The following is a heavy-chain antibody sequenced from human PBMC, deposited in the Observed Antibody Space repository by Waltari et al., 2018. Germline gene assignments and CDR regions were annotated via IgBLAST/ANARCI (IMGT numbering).Heavy chain of an antibody. CDR2: IIPLLGIA. V-gene: IGHV1-69*04. CDR1: GGTFSSYA. Sequence: QVQLVQSGAEVKKPGSSVKVSCKASGGTFSSYAISWVRQAPGQGLEWMGGIIPLLGIANYAQKFQGRVTITADESTSTAYMELSSLGSEDTAVYYCARDRSIAAPSAYWGQGTLVTVSS. J-gene: IGHJ4*02. CDR3: ARDRSIAAPSAY. D-gene: IGHD6-6*01.